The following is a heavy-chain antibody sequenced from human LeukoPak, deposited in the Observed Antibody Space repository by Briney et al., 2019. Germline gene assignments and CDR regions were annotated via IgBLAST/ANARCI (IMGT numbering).Heavy chain of an antibody. D-gene: IGHD2-2*02. V-gene: IGHV1-8*01. CDR3: ARGPMEGIVVVPAAILDY. J-gene: IGHJ4*02. CDR2: MNPNSGNT. Sequence: ASVKVSCKASGYTFTSYDINWVRQATGQGLEWMGWMNPNSGNTGYAQKFQGRVTMTRNTSISTAYMELSSLRSEDTAVYYCARGPMEGIVVVPAAILDYWGQGTLVTVPS. CDR1: GYTFTSYD.